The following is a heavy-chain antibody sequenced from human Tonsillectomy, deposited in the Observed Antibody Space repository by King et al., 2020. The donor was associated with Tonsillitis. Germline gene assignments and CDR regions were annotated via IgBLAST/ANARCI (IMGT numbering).Heavy chain of an antibody. J-gene: IGHJ6*02. CDR2: IRYDGSNK. CDR3: AKDREWEVVPYYGMDV. CDR1: GFTFINYG. V-gene: IGHV3-30*02. D-gene: IGHD1-26*01. Sequence: VQLVESGGGVVQPGGSLRLSCAASGFTFINYGMHWVRQAPGKGLEWVAFIRYDGSNKYYADSVKGRFTISRDNSKNTLYLQMNSLRAEDTAVYYCAKDREWEVVPYYGMDVWGQGTTVTVSS.